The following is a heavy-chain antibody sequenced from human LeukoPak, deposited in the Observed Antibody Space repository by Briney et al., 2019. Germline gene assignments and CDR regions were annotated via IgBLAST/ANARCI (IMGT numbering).Heavy chain of an antibody. Sequence: ASVKVSCKASGYTLTGYYIHWVRQAPGQGLEWMGWINPNSGGTYYAQKFQGRVTMTRDTSVSTAYMELSRLRSDDTAVYYCARGAYSSFNWFDPWGQGTLVTVSS. V-gene: IGHV1-2*02. CDR1: GYTLTGYY. J-gene: IGHJ5*02. CDR3: ARGAYSSFNWFDP. D-gene: IGHD2-15*01. CDR2: INPNSGGT.